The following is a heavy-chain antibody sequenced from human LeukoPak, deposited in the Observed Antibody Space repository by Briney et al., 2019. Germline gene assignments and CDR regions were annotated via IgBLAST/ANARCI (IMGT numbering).Heavy chain of an antibody. CDR1: GYTFTSYA. CDR2: INAGNGNT. CDR3: ARGGERRPWFDP. J-gene: IGHJ5*02. Sequence: GASVTVSCKASGYTFTSYAMHWVRQAPGQRLEWMGWINAGNGNTKYSQKFQGRVTITRDTSASTAYMELSSLRSEDTAVYYCARGGERRPWFDPWGQGTLVTVSS. V-gene: IGHV1-3*01. D-gene: IGHD1-26*01.